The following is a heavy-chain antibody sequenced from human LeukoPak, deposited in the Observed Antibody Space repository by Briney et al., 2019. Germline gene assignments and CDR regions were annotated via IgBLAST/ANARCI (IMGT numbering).Heavy chain of an antibody. CDR3: ARVPTVTFFDY. CDR2: IYTSGST. D-gene: IGHD4-17*01. Sequence: SETLSLTCTVSGGSISSGSYYWSWIRQPAGKGLEWIGRIYTSGSTNYNPSLKSRVTISVDTSKNRFSLKLSSVTAADTAVYYCARVPTVTFFDYWGQGTLVTVSS. V-gene: IGHV4-61*02. CDR1: GGSISSGSYY. J-gene: IGHJ4*02.